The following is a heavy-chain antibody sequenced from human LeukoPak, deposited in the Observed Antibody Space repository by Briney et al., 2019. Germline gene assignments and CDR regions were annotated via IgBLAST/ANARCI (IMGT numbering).Heavy chain of an antibody. CDR3: AKRSGAPNNFDF. V-gene: IGHV3-43*02. J-gene: IGHJ4*02. Sequence: GGSLRLSCAASGFTFDAHSMHWVRQAPGKGLEWVSLISGDGGSKHYAASAKGRFTISRDNSKASLFLQMRSLRSEDTAFYYCAKRSGAPNNFDFWGQGALVTVSS. D-gene: IGHD1-1*01. CDR2: ISGDGGSK. CDR1: GFTFDAHS.